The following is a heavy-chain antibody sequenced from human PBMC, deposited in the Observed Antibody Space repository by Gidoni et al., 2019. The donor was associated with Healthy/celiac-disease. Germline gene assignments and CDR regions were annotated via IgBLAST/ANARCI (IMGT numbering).Heavy chain of an antibody. CDR2: ISSSSSYI. J-gene: IGHJ2*01. CDR1: GFTFSSYS. V-gene: IGHV3-21*01. Sequence: EVQLVESGGGLVKPGGSLRLSCAASGFTFSSYSMNWVRQAPGKGLEWVSSISSSSSYIYYADSVKGRFTISRDNAKNSLYLQMNSLRAEDTAVYYCARDFASGYDFAGWYFDLWGRGTLVTVSS. CDR3: ARDFASGYDFAGWYFDL. D-gene: IGHD5-12*01.